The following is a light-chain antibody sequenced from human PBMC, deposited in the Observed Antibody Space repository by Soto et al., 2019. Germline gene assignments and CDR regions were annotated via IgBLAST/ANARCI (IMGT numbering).Light chain of an antibody. V-gene: IGLV2-14*01. Sequence: QSALTQPASVSGSPGQSITISCTGTSSDVGTYNYVSWFQQHPGKAPKLLIFEVRNRPSGVSDRFSGSKSGNTASLTISGLQAEDEADYYCSSYAGSSTLVFGTGTKLTVL. CDR2: EVR. CDR3: SSYAGSSTLV. CDR1: SSDVGTYNY. J-gene: IGLJ1*01.